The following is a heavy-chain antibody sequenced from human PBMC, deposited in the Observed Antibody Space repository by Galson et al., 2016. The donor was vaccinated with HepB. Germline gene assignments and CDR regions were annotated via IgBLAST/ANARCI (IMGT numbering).Heavy chain of an antibody. CDR3: VHSLQKHDYVWGTYRWVPFDY. Sequence: PALVKPPQSLTLTCIFSGFSLSSRGAGVGWIRQPPGKALEWLALIYWDDNKEYSPSLKSRLTITRDTSKNQVVLTMTNMDPVDTATYYCVHSLQKHDYVWGTYRWVPFDYWGQGTLVTVSS. CDR2: IYWDDNK. J-gene: IGHJ4*02. CDR1: GFSLSSRGAG. V-gene: IGHV2-5*02. D-gene: IGHD3-16*02.